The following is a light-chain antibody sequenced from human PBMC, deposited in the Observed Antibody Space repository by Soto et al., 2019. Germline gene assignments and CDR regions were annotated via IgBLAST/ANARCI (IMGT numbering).Light chain of an antibody. Sequence: QSALTQPASVSGSPGQSITISCTGTSSDVGGYNYVSWLQQHPGKAPKLMIYDVSNRPSGVSNRFSGSKSGNTASLTISGLQAEDEPDYYCSSYTSTSTLVFGAGTKVTVL. CDR2: DVS. J-gene: IGLJ1*01. CDR1: SSDVGGYNY. V-gene: IGLV2-14*01. CDR3: SSYTSTSTLV.